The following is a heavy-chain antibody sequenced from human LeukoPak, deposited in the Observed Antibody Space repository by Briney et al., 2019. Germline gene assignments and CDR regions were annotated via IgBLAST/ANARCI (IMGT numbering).Heavy chain of an antibody. CDR1: GFTVSSNY. D-gene: IGHD4-17*01. CDR3: ARDNPYGVHAFDI. J-gene: IGHJ3*02. Sequence: GGSLRLSCAASGFTVSSNYMSWVRQAPGKGLEWVSVIYSGGSTYYADSVKGRFTISRDNSKNTLYLQMNSLRAEDTAVYYCARDNPYGVHAFDIWGQGTMVTVSS. V-gene: IGHV3-53*01. CDR2: IYSGGST.